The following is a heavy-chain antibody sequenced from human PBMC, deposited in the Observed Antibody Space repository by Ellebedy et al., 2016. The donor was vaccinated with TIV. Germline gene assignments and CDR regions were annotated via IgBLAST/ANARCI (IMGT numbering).Heavy chain of an antibody. CDR2: IKPDGSAQ. CDR1: GFTFSNYW. V-gene: IGHV3-7*01. Sequence: GESLKISCAASGFTFSNYWMSWVRQAPGKGLEWVGNIKPDGSAQYYVDSVKGRFTMSRDNAKNSLYLQMDSLRAEDKAVYYCARDRGNGYNYRSPLDHWGQGSLVTVSS. J-gene: IGHJ4*02. D-gene: IGHD5-24*01. CDR3: ARDRGNGYNYRSPLDH.